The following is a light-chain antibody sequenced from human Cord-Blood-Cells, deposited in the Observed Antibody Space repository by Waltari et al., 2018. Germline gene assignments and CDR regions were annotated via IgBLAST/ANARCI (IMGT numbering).Light chain of an antibody. J-gene: IGKJ2*03. CDR1: QSVSSN. CDR2: GAS. Sequence: VMPQSPATLSVSPGARATLSCRASQSVSSNLAWYQQKPGQAPRLLIYGASTRATGIPARFSGSGSGTEFTLTISSLQSEDFAVYYCQQYNNWPYSFGQGTKLEIK. CDR3: QQYNNWPYS. V-gene: IGKV3-15*01.